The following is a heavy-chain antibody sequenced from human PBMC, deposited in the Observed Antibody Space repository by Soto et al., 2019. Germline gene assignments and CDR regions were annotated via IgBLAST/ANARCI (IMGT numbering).Heavy chain of an antibody. CDR2: IKQDGSEK. CDR1: GFTFSSYW. V-gene: IGHV3-7*01. D-gene: IGHD2-21*02. J-gene: IGHJ6*02. Sequence: GGSLRLSCAASGFTFSSYWMSWVRQAPGKGLEWVANIKQDGSEKYYVDSVKGRFTISRDNAKNSLYLQMNSLRAEDTAVYYCAREPYGGGDCYYYYYYGMDVWGQGTTVTVSS. CDR3: AREPYGGGDCYYYYYYGMDV.